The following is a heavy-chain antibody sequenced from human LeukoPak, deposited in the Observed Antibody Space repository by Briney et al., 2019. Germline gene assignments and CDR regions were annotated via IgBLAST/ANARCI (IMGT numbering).Heavy chain of an antibody. V-gene: IGHV1-46*01. CDR1: GYTFTSYY. D-gene: IGHD1-26*01. CDR3: ARPKYSGSYPLEY. J-gene: IGHJ4*02. CDR2: INPSGGST. Sequence: ASVKASCKASGYTFTSYYMHWVRQAPGQGLEWMGIINPSGGSTNYAQKFQGRVTMTRDMSTTTVYMELSSLRSEDTAVYYCARPKYSGSYPLEYWGQGTLVTVSS.